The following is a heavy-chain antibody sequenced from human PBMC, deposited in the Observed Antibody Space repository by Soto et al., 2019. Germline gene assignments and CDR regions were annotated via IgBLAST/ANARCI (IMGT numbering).Heavy chain of an antibody. D-gene: IGHD6-6*01. CDR2: INAGNGNT. Sequence: ASVKVSCKASGYTFTSYAMHWVRQAPGQRLEWVGWINAGNGNTKYSQKFQGRVTITRDTSASTAYMELSSLRSEDTAVYYCARDKPQLSIAARPYNWFDPWGQGTLVTVSS. CDR1: GYTFTSYA. V-gene: IGHV1-3*01. J-gene: IGHJ5*02. CDR3: ARDKPQLSIAARPYNWFDP.